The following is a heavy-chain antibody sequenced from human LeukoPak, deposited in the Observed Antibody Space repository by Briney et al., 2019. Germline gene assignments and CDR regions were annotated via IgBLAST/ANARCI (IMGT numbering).Heavy chain of an antibody. CDR2: IKEDGSEK. Sequence: GGSLRLSCAASGFTFSSYWMSWVRQAPGKGLGWVANIKEDGSEKYYVDSVKGRFTISRDNAKNSLYLQMNSLRAEDTAVYYCARDYDYVWGSYRYFYFDYWGQGTLVTVSS. V-gene: IGHV3-7*04. J-gene: IGHJ4*02. D-gene: IGHD3-16*02. CDR3: ARDYDYVWGSYRYFYFDY. CDR1: GFTFSSYW.